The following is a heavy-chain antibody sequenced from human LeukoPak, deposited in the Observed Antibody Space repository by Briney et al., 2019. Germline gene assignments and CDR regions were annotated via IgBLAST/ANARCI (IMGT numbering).Heavy chain of an antibody. V-gene: IGHV4-59*01. J-gene: IGHJ2*01. CDR2: IYYSGST. Sequence: TSENLSLNCSVYGGSISSNYWSWNRQPPGQGLEWIRYIYYSGSTNYNPSLKSRVTISVDTSKNQFSLKLSSVTAADTAVYYCARGDGIAAAGSYWYFDLWGRGTLVTVSS. CDR3: ARGDGIAAAGSYWYFDL. D-gene: IGHD6-13*01. CDR1: GGSISSNY.